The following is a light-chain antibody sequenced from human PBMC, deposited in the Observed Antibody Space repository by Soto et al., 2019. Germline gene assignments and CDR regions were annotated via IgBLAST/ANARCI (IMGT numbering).Light chain of an antibody. Sequence: EIVLTQSPGTLSLSPGDRATLSCRASQSVSSNFFTWYQQRPGQAPRVLIYGASTRATGIPDRFSGSVSGTEFTLTITRLEPEDFAVYYCQQYDTSPSIIFGQGTRL. CDR1: QSVSSNF. CDR3: QQYDTSPSII. V-gene: IGKV3-20*01. J-gene: IGKJ5*01. CDR2: GAS.